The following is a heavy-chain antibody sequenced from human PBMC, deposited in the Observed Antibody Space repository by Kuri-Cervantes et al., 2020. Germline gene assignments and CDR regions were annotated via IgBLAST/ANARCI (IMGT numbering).Heavy chain of an antibody. V-gene: IGHV4-61*01. CDR2: IYYSGST. J-gene: IGHJ5*02. CDR1: GGSVSSGSYY. Sequence: SETLSLTCTVSGGSVSSGSYYWSWIRQPPGKGLEWIGYIYYSGSTNYNPSLKSRVTISVDTSKNQFSLKLSSVTAADTAVYYCARGVMQQRNWFDPWGQGTLVTVSS. CDR3: ARGVMQQRNWFDP. D-gene: IGHD6-13*01.